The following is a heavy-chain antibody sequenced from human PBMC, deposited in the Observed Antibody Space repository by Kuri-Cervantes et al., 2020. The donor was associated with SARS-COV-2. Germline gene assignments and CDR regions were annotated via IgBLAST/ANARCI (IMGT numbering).Heavy chain of an antibody. Sequence: GGSLRLSCAASGFDFSTYSMNWVRQAPGKGLEWVSSIVGPSNSYIYYADSVKGRFTMSRDNAKDSLYLHLNSLTAEDTAVYFCASQLDPDYYFDYWGQGTLVTVSS. CDR2: IVGPSNSYI. J-gene: IGHJ4*02. D-gene: IGHD1-1*01. CDR1: GFDFSTYS. CDR3: ASQLDPDYYFDY. V-gene: IGHV3-21*04.